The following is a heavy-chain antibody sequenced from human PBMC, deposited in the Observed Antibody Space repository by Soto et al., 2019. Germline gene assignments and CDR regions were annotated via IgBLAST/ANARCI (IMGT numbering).Heavy chain of an antibody. CDR2: IYYGGST. CDR1: GGSISSGGYY. D-gene: IGHD3-22*01. CDR3: ARGGYYYENSGQNAYDY. J-gene: IGHJ4*01. V-gene: IGHV4-31*03. Sequence: SETLSLTCTVSGGSISSGGYYWSCMRQHPGKGLEWIGYIYYGGSTYYNPSLKSRATISGDTSKNQFSLKLSSVTAADTAVYYCARGGYYYENSGQNAYDYWGQGILVTVSS.